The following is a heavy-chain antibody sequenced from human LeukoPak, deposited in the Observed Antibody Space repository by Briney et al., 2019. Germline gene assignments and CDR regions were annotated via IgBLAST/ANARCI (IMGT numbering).Heavy chain of an antibody. CDR3: ARVLQNWNDGPILDY. Sequence: AETLSLTCTVSGGSSSGFYWGWIRQPPGKGLEWIGNIYYSGSTNYKPSLKSRLTISVDTSKNQFSLKLSSVTAADTAVYYCARVLQNWNDGPILDYWGQGTLVTVSS. CDR2: IYYSGST. CDR1: GGSSSGFY. V-gene: IGHV4-59*01. J-gene: IGHJ4*02. D-gene: IGHD1-1*01.